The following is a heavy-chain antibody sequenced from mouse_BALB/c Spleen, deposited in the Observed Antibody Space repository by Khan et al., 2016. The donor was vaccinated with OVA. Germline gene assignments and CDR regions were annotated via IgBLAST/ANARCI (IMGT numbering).Heavy chain of an antibody. D-gene: IGHD2-13*01. CDR3: IRGYYGDPFAY. Sequence: EVELVESGGGLMKPGGSLKLSCAASGFTFSDYYMYWVRQTPEKRLEWVATISDINSYIYYPDNVKGRFTISRDNAKNTLYLQMNSLKSEDTAMYYCIRGYYGDPFAYWGQGTLVTVSA. J-gene: IGHJ3*01. V-gene: IGHV5-4*02. CDR2: ISDINSYI. CDR1: GFTFSDYY.